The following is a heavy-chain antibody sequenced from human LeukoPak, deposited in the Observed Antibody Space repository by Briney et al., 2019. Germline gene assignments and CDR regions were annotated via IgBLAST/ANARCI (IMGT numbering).Heavy chain of an antibody. CDR3: ALGKNFGYHYFDF. J-gene: IGHJ4*02. V-gene: IGHV3-23*01. D-gene: IGHD2-2*03. CDR2: ISGSGGST. CDR1: GFTFSSYG. Sequence: GGSLRLSCAASGFTFSSYGMSWVRQAPGKGLDWVSAISGSGGSTYYADSVKGRFTISRDNSKNTLFLQMSSLRPEDTAVYYCALGKNFGYHYFDFWGQGALVTVSS.